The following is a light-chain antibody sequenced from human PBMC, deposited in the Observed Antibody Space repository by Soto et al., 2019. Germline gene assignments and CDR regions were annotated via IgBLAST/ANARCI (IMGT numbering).Light chain of an antibody. V-gene: IGLV2-14*01. CDR1: SSDVGGYNY. J-gene: IGLJ2*01. Sequence: QSALTQPASVSGSPGQSITISCTGTSSDVGGYNYVSWYQQHPGKAPKLMIYEVSSRPSGVSNRFSGSKSGNTASLTISGLQAEDEADYYCSSYTGSSTPVVFGGGTKLTVL. CDR3: SSYTGSSTPVV. CDR2: EVS.